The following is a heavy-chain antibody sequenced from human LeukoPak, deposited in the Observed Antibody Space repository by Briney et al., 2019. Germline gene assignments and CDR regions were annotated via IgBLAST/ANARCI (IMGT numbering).Heavy chain of an antibody. CDR1: GFTFSSYW. CDR3: GRGSGAPDC. D-gene: IGHD2-21*01. J-gene: IGHJ4*02. CDR2: IKKDGSAK. Sequence: PGGSLRLSCTASGFTFSSYWMNWVRRAPGKGLEWVAGIKKDGSAKFYVDSVKGRFTISRDNTKNSLYLQMNSLGVEDTAVYYCGRGSGAPDCWGQGTLVTVSS. V-gene: IGHV3-7*04.